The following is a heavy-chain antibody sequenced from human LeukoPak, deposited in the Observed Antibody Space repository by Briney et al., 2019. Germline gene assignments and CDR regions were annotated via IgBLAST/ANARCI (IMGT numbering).Heavy chain of an antibody. CDR1: GFTFSSYS. CDR3: ARDLDSSGYYYGSGAFDI. Sequence: PGGSLRLSCAASGFTFSSYSMNWVRQAPGKGLEWVSYISSSSSTIYYADSVKGGFTISRDNAKNSLYLQMNSLRAEDTAVYYCARDLDSSGYYYGSGAFDIWGQGTMVTVSS. D-gene: IGHD3-22*01. V-gene: IGHV3-48*01. J-gene: IGHJ3*02. CDR2: ISSSSSTI.